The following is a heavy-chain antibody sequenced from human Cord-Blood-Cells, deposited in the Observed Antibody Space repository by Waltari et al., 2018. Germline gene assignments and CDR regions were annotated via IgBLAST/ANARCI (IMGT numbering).Heavy chain of an antibody. Sequence: LQLQESGPGLVKPSATLSLTCTVSGGSISSSSYYWGWIRQPPGKGLEWIGSIYYSGSTYYNPSLKSRVTISVDTSKNQFSLKLSSVTAADTAVYYCARHQGYDFWSGYPYYYYYMDVWGKGTTVTVSS. J-gene: IGHJ6*03. CDR3: ARHQGYDFWSGYPYYYYYMDV. CDR2: IYYSGST. V-gene: IGHV4-39*01. D-gene: IGHD3-3*01. CDR1: GGSISSSSYY.